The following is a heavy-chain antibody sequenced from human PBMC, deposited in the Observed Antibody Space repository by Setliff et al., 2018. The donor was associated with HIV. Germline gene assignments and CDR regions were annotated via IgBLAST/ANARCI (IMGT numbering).Heavy chain of an antibody. V-gene: IGHV1-69*06. CDR3: ATIPRPSYYYYYYMDV. Sequence: SVKVSCKASGGTFSSYAITWVRQAPGQGLEWMGGITPIFGTANYAQKFQGRVTIIADKSTSTAYMELSSLRSEDTAVYYCATIPRPSYYYYYYMDVWGKGTTVTVSS. J-gene: IGHJ6*03. CDR2: ITPIFGTA. D-gene: IGHD6-6*01. CDR1: GGTFSSYA.